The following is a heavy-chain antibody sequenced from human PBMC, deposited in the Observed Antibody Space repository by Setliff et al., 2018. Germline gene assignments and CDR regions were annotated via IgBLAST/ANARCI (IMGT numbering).Heavy chain of an antibody. CDR2: IYYSGSTS. V-gene: IGHV4-31*03. J-gene: IGHJ4*02. CDR3: ARGRAGHSGH. D-gene: IGHD6-19*01. CDR1: GGSISSGGYY. Sequence: SETLSLTCTVSGGSISSGGYYWSWIRQHPGKGLEWIGYIYYSGSTSYYNPSLKSRVTISVETSKNQFSLKLSSVTAADTAVYYCARGRAGHSGHWGQGTLVTVS.